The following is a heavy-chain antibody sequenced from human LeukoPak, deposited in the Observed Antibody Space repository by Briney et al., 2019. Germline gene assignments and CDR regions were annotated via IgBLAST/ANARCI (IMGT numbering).Heavy chain of an antibody. V-gene: IGHV3-11*01. CDR3: ARGNYGYYYGMDV. CDR1: GFTFSDYY. J-gene: IGHJ6*02. Sequence: GGSLRLSCAASGFTFSDYYMSWNRQAPGKGLEWVSYISGSGSTIYYADSVKGRFTISRDNAKNSLYLQMNSLRAEDTAVYYCARGNYGYYYGMDVWGQGTTVTVSS. CDR2: ISGSGSTI. D-gene: IGHD4-11*01.